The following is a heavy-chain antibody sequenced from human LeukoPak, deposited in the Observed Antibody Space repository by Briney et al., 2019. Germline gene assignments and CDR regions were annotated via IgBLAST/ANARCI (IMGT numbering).Heavy chain of an antibody. J-gene: IGHJ4*02. Sequence: PSETLSLTCTVSGVSITNYYWSCIRQSPGKGLEWIGYIHTNGITNYNPSLKSRVTMTLDTSKNHFSLKLSSVTAADTAVYYCARHLWGAAPRTGFEFDYWGQGTLVTVSS. CDR3: ARHLWGAAPRTGFEFDY. V-gene: IGHV4-59*08. CDR2: IHTNGIT. D-gene: IGHD6-13*01. CDR1: GVSITNYY.